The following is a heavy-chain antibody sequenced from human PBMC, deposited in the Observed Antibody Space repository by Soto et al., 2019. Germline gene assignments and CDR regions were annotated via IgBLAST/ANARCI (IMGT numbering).Heavy chain of an antibody. V-gene: IGHV1-24*01. J-gene: IGHJ6*02. Sequence: ASLKVSCKVSAYTLTELSMHWVRQAPGKGLEWMGGFDPEDGETIYAQKFQGRVTMTEDTSTDTAYMELSSLRSEDTAVYYCATGALRRGDYAYYYYYYGMDVWGQGTTVTVSS. CDR3: ATGALRRGDYAYYYYYYGMDV. CDR1: AYTLTELS. D-gene: IGHD4-17*01. CDR2: FDPEDGET.